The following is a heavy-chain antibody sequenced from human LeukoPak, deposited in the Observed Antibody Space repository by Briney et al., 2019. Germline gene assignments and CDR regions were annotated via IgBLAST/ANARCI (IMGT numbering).Heavy chain of an antibody. CDR1: GYTLTSYD. CDR3: ARRGKSSGWYRGSYYYYYYMDV. V-gene: IGHV1-8*01. Sequence: ASVKVSCKASGYTLTSYDINWVRQATGQGLEWMGWMNPNSGNTGYAQKFQGRVTMTRNTSISTAYMELSSLRSEDTAVYYCARRGKSSGWYRGSYYYYYYMDVWGKGTTVTISS. D-gene: IGHD6-19*01. J-gene: IGHJ6*03. CDR2: MNPNSGNT.